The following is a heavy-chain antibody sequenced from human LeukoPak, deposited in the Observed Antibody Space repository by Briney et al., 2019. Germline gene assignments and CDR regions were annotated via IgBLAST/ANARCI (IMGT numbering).Heavy chain of an antibody. CDR1: GGSISSSNR. CDR3: ARAPARGYSSGWYRYFDY. Sequence: SETLSLTCAVSGGSISSSNRWSWVRQPPGKGLEWIGEIYHSGSTNYNPSLKSRVTISVDKSKNQFSLKLSSVTAADTAVYYCARAPARGYSSGWYRYFDYWGQGTLVTVSS. V-gene: IGHV4-4*02. J-gene: IGHJ4*02. D-gene: IGHD6-19*01. CDR2: IYHSGST.